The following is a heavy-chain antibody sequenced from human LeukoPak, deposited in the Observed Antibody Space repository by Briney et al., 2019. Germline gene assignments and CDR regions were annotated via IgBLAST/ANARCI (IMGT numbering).Heavy chain of an antibody. CDR3: ARIRNYYDSSGYPFDY. D-gene: IGHD3-22*01. Sequence: ASVKVSRKASGYTFTGYYMHWVRQAPGQGLEWMGRINPNSGGTNYAQKFQGRVTMTRDTSFSTAYMELSRLRSDDTAVYYCARIRNYYDSSGYPFDYWGQGTLVTVSS. V-gene: IGHV1-2*06. CDR2: INPNSGGT. CDR1: GYTFTGYY. J-gene: IGHJ4*02.